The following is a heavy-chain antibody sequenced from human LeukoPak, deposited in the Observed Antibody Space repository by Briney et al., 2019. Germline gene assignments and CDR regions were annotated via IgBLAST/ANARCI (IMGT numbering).Heavy chain of an antibody. D-gene: IGHD6-19*01. CDR2: IIPIFGTA. CDR3: ARAERYSSGWYGFDY. CDR1: GGTFSSYA. Sequence: GASVKVSCKASGGTFSSYAISWVRQAPGQGLEWMGGIIPIFGTANYAQKFQGRVTITADESTSTAYMELSSLRSEDTAVYYCARAERYSSGWYGFDYWGQGTLVTVSS. J-gene: IGHJ4*02. V-gene: IGHV1-69*13.